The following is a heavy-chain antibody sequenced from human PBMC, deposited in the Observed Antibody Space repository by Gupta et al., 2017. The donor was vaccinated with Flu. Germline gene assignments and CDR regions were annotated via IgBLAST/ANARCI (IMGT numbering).Heavy chain of an antibody. Sequence: GLEWVSGISGSGGSTYYPDSVKGRFTISRDNSKNTLYLQMNSLRAEDTAVYYCAKTLGYSHDTSGYQYYFDYWGQGTLVTVSS. V-gene: IGHV3-23*01. D-gene: IGHD3-22*01. CDR3: AKTLGYSHDTSGYQYYFDY. CDR2: ISGSGGST. J-gene: IGHJ4*02.